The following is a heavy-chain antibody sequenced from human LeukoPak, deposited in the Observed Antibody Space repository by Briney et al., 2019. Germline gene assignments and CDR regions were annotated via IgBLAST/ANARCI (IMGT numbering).Heavy chain of an antibody. CDR2: MNPNSGNT. V-gene: IGHV1-8*01. CDR1: GYTFTSYD. D-gene: IGHD2-15*01. J-gene: IGHJ5*02. CDR3: ARRHPDCSGGSCYWFDP. Sequence: ASVKVSCKASGYTFTSYDINCVRQATGQGLEWMGWMNPNSGNTGYAQKFQGRVTMTRNTSISTAYMELSSLRSEDTAVYYCARRHPDCSGGSCYWFDPWGQGTLVTVSS.